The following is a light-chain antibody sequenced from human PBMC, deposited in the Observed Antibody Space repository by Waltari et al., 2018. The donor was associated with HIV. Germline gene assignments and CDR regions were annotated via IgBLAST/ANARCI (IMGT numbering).Light chain of an antibody. CDR2: DDS. J-gene: IGLJ2*01. Sequence: SYVLTQPPSVSVAPGKTARITCGGNNIASKSVHWYQHKPGQAPVLVISDDSDRPSGIPARCSGSNSGNTATLTISRVEAGDEADYYCQVWDSSGDHPLFGGGTKLTVL. V-gene: IGLV3-21*04. CDR1: NIASKS. CDR3: QVWDSSGDHPL.